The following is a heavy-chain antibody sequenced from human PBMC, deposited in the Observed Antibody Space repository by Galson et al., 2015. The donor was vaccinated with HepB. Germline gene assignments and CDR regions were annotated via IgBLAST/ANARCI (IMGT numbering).Heavy chain of an antibody. CDR3: ARDQRLWDWGSPIVAFDI. J-gene: IGHJ3*02. CDR2: INPNSGGT. Sequence: SVKVSCKASGYTFTGYYMHWVRQAPGQGLEWMGWINPNSGGTNYAQKFQGRVTMTRDTSISTAYMELSRLRSDDTAVYYCARDQRLWDWGSPIVAFDIWGQGTMVTVSS. CDR1: GYTFTGYY. V-gene: IGHV1-2*02. D-gene: IGHD7-27*01.